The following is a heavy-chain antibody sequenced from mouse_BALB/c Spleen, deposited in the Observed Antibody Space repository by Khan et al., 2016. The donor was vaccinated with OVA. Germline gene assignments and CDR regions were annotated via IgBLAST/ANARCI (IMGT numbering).Heavy chain of an antibody. V-gene: IGHV1-7*01. J-gene: IGHJ2*01. CDR2: INPSTGYT. CDR3: ARRGRRWDFDY. D-gene: IGHD1-1*01. Sequence: QVQLKESGAELAKPGASVKMSCKASGYTFINYWILWVKQRPGQGLEWIGYINPSTGYTEYNQNFKDKATLTADKSSSPAYMQLSSLTSEDSAVYYCARRGRRWDFDYWGQGTTLTVSS. CDR1: GYTFINYW.